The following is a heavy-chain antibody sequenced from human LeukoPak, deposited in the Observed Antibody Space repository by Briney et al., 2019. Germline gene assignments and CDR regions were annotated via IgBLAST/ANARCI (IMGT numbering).Heavy chain of an antibody. CDR2: ISGSGSTI. CDR1: GYSFTSYW. CDR3: ARVTSFDY. J-gene: IGHJ4*02. D-gene: IGHD2-2*01. Sequence: GESLKISCKGSGYSFTSYWIGWVRQMPGKGLEWVSYISGSGSTIYYADSVKGRFTISRDNAKNSLYLQMNSLRDEDTAVYYCARVTSFDYWGQGTLVTVSS. V-gene: IGHV3-48*02.